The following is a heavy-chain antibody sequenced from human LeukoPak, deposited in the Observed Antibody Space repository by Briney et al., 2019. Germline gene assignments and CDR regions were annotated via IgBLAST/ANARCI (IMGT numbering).Heavy chain of an antibody. CDR1: GGSISSSSYY. D-gene: IGHD3-22*01. J-gene: IGHJ4*02. V-gene: IGHV4-39*01. CDR3: ASGAYYDSSPLGY. CDR2: IYYSGST. Sequence: SETLSLTCTVSGGSISSSSYYWGWIRQPPGKGLEWIGSIYYSGSTYYNPSLKSRVTISVDTSKNQFSLKLSSVTAADTAVYYCASGAYYDSSPLGYWGQGTLVTVSS.